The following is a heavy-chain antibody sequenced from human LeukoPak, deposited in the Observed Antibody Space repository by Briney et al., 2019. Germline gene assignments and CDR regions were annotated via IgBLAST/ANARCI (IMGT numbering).Heavy chain of an antibody. V-gene: IGHV3-21*01. J-gene: IGHJ4*02. CDR2: ISSSSSYI. CDR1: GFTFSSYS. Sequence: PGGSLRLSCAASGFTFSSYSMNWVRQAPGKGLEWVSSISSSSSYIYYADSVKGRFTISRDNAKNSLYLQMNSLRAEGTAVYYCARDGKILEWLPYFDYWGQGTLVTVSS. D-gene: IGHD3-3*01. CDR3: ARDGKILEWLPYFDY.